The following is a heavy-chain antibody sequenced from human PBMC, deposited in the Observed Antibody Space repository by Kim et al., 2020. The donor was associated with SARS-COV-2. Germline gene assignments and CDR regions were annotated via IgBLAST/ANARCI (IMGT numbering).Heavy chain of an antibody. V-gene: IGHV3-21*01. J-gene: IGHJ4*02. CDR2: ISSSSSYI. D-gene: IGHD3-22*01. CDR1: GFTVSSYN. CDR3: ARALSYYYDSSGYYVSDY. Sequence: GGSLRLSCAASGFTVSSYNMNWVRQAPGKGLEWVSSISSSSSYIYYAASVKGRFTISRDNAKNSLYLQMNSLRAEDTAVYYCARALSYYYDSSGYYVSDYWGQGTPVTVSS.